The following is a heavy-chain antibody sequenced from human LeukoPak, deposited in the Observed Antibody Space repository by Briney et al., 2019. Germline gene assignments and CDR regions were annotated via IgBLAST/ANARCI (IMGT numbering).Heavy chain of an antibody. CDR1: GFTFSSYG. CDR2: IWYDGSNK. Sequence: GGSLRLSCAASGFTFSSYGMHWVRQAPGKGLEWVAVIWYDGSNKYYADSVKGRFTISRDNSKNTLYLQMNSLRAEDTAVYYCAKDGQLGTFDYWGQGTLVTVSS. CDR3: AKDGQLGTFDY. V-gene: IGHV3-33*06. D-gene: IGHD6-6*01. J-gene: IGHJ4*02.